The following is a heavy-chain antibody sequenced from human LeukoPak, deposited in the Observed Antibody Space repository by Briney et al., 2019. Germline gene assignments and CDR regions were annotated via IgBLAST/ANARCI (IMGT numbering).Heavy chain of an antibody. Sequence: PGGSLRLSCAASGFAFSTYAMTWVRQAPEKGLQWVSTISTSGRATYYADSVEGRFTIPRDNSKNTLYLQMNSLRADDTAVYYCAKARGSSVYEQFDYWGQGTQVTVSP. CDR2: ISTSGRAT. V-gene: IGHV3-23*01. CDR3: AKARGSSVYEQFDY. CDR1: GFAFSTYA. D-gene: IGHD5/OR15-5a*01. J-gene: IGHJ4*02.